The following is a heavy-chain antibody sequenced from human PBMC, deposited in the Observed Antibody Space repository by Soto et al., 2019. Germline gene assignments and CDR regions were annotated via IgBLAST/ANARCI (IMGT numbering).Heavy chain of an antibody. CDR3: AREGGSYRDYNFDS. Sequence: GGSLRLSCAASGFTFSSYAMHWVRQAPGKGLEWVAVISYDGSNKYYADSVKGRFTISRDNSKNTLYLQMNSLRAEDTAVYYCAREGGSYRDYNFDSWGQGTLVTVSS. V-gene: IGHV3-30-3*01. D-gene: IGHD1-26*01. J-gene: IGHJ4*02. CDR1: GFTFSSYA. CDR2: ISYDGSNK.